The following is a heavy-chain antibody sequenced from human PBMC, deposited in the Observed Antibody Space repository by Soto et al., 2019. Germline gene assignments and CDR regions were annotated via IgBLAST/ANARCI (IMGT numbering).Heavy chain of an antibody. CDR3: ARGGQGSGYYYGVWFDP. J-gene: IGHJ5*02. CDR1: GYSISSGYY. CDR2: IYHSGST. Sequence: ASETLSLTCAVSGYSISSGYYWGWIRQPPGKGLEWIGSIYHSGSTYYNPSLKSRVTISVDTSKNQFSLKLSSVTAADTAVYYCARGGQGSGYYYGVWFDPWGQGTLVTVSS. D-gene: IGHD3-22*01. V-gene: IGHV4-38-2*01.